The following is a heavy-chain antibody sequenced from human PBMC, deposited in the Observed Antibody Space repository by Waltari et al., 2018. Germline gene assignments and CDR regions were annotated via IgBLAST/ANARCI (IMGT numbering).Heavy chain of an antibody. CDR3: ARAIGFWSGFPNYYYCYYMDV. J-gene: IGHJ6*03. CDR2: INHSGST. Sequence: QVQLQQWGAGLLKPSETLSLTCAVYGGSLRGYYWSWIRQPPGKGLGWIGEINHSGSTIYNPSLKSRVTRSVDTSKNQFSLKLSSVTAADTAVYYCARAIGFWSGFPNYYYCYYMDVWDKGTTVTVSS. V-gene: IGHV4-34*01. D-gene: IGHD3-3*01. CDR1: GGSLRGYY.